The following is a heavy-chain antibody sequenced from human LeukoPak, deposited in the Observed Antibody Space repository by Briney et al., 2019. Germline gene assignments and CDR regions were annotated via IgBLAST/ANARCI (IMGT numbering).Heavy chain of an antibody. CDR1: GYIFTSYW. CDR2: IYPGDSDT. Sequence: GESLKISCKGSGYIFTSYWIGWVRQMPGKGLEWMGIIYPGDSDTRYSASFQGQVTISADKSISTAYLQWSSLKASDTAMYYCASRLGYFDWLFRGDDAFDIWGQGTMVTVSS. D-gene: IGHD3-9*01. J-gene: IGHJ3*02. V-gene: IGHV5-51*01. CDR3: ASRLGYFDWLFRGDDAFDI.